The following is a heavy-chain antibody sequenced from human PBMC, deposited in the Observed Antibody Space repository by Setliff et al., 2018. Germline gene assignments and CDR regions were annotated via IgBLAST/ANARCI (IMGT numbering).Heavy chain of an antibody. CDR2: INAGNGNT. J-gene: IGHJ6*02. Sequence: ASVKVSCKASGYTFTSYAMHWVRQAPGQRLEWTGWINAGNGNTKYSQKFQGRVTITRDTSASTAYMELSSLRSEDTAVYYCARDGGWFGAQLYYYYGMDVWGQGTTVTVSS. D-gene: IGHD3-10*01. CDR3: ARDGGWFGAQLYYYYGMDV. V-gene: IGHV1-3*01. CDR1: GYTFTSYA.